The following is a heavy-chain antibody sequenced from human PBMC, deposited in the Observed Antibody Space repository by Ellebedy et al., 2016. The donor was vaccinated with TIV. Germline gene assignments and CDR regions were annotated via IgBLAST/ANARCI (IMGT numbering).Heavy chain of an antibody. J-gene: IGHJ1*01. CDR2: ISGGGDNT. V-gene: IGHV3-23*01. Sequence: GGSLRLXXAASGFTFSSYAMSWVRQAPGKGLEWVSSISGGGDNTFYADSVKGRFTISRDNSKNTLYLQMNSLRAEDTAVYHCATMGAAAIGYFQHWGQGTLVTVSS. CDR3: ATMGAAAIGYFQH. D-gene: IGHD5-12*01. CDR1: GFTFSSYA.